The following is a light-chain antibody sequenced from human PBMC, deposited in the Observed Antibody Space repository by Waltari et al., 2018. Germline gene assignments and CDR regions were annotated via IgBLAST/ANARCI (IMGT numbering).Light chain of an antibody. V-gene: IGKV1-39*01. CDR1: QSISNF. CDR2: GAS. Sequence: DIHITHASSPLSASVGDRVTITCRASQSISNFLIWYQQKPGKAPKLLIYGASTLHTGVPSRFSGSGSGTDFTLTISSVQPEDFAAYYCQQSYRIPPTFGGGTKVEIK. CDR3: QQSYRIPPT. J-gene: IGKJ4*01.